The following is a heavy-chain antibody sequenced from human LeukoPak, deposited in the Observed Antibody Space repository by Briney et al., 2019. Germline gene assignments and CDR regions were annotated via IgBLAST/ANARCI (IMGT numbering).Heavy chain of an antibody. J-gene: IGHJ3*02. V-gene: IGHV4-39*07. D-gene: IGHD6-13*01. CDR1: GGSISSSGYY. CDR2: IYYSGTT. Sequence: SETLSLTCTVSGGSISSSGYYWGWIRQPPGKGLEWIGSIYYSGTTYYNPSLKSRVTISVDTSKNQFSLKLTSVTAADTAVYYCARHSGHSSTNDAFDIWGQGTMVIVSS. CDR3: ARHSGHSSTNDAFDI.